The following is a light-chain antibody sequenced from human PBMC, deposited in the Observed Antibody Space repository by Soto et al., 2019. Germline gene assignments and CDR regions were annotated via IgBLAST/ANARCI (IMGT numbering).Light chain of an antibody. CDR2: DAS. V-gene: IGKV1-5*01. Sequence: DIQMTQSPSTLSASVGDRVTITCRASQSISTLLAWYQQKPGKAPELLISDASSLESGVPSRFSGSGSGAEFTLTISSLQPDDFATYYCQQYTSYSLWTFGQGTKVEIK. CDR1: QSISTL. CDR3: QQYTSYSLWT. J-gene: IGKJ1*01.